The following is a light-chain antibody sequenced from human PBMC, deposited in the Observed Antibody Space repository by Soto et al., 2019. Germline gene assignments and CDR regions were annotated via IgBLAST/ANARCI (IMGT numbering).Light chain of an antibody. CDR3: AAWDDSLNGHV. CDR2: NNN. Sequence: QSVLTQPPSASGTPGQRVTISCSGSSSNIGRNTVNWYQQLPGTAPKVLIYNNNQRPSGVPARFSGSKSGTSASLAISGLQSEDEADYYCAAWDDSLNGHVFGTGTKLTVL. J-gene: IGLJ1*01. V-gene: IGLV1-44*01. CDR1: SSNIGRNT.